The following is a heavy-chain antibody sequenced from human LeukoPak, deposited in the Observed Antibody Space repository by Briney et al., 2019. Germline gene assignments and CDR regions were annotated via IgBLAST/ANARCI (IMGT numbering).Heavy chain of an antibody. D-gene: IGHD3-10*01. CDR3: ARGVLLWFGEFTSNWFDP. V-gene: IGHV1-2*02. Sequence: ASVKVSCKASGYTFTGYYMHWVRQAPGQGLEWMGWINPNSGGTNYAQKFQGRVTMTRDTSISTAYMELSRLRSDDTAVYYCARGVLLWFGEFTSNWFDPWGQGTLVTVSS. CDR2: INPNSGGT. CDR1: GYTFTGYY. J-gene: IGHJ5*02.